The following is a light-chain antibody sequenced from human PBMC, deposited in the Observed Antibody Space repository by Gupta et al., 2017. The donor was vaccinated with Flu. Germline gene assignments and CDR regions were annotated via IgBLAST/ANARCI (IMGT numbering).Light chain of an antibody. CDR3: QTWGTGIRV. CDR1: SGHSSSA. CDR2: LNSDGSH. J-gene: IGLJ3*02. V-gene: IGLV4-69*01. Sequence: QLVLPHSPSASASLGASVKLTCTLSSGHSSSAIAWHQQQPEKGPRYLMKLNSDGSHSKGDGIPDRFSGSSSGAERDLTISSLQAEDEDDYYCQTWGTGIRVFGGGTKLTVL.